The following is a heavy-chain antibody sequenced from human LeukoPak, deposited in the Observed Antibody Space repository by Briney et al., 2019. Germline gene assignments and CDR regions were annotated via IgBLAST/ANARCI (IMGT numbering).Heavy chain of an antibody. V-gene: IGHV3-53*01. CDR1: GFTFSDFG. D-gene: IGHD5-24*01. Sequence: QAGGSLRLSCAASGFTFSDFGIHWVRQAPGKGLEWVSVIYSGGSTYYADSVKGRFTISRDNSKNTLYLQMNSLRAEDTAVYYCARGGMATITANYWGQGTLVTVSS. J-gene: IGHJ4*02. CDR3: ARGGMATITANY. CDR2: IYSGGST.